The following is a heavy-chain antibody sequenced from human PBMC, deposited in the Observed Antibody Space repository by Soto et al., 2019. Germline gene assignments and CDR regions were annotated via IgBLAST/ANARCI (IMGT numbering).Heavy chain of an antibody. D-gene: IGHD6-13*01. V-gene: IGHV1-69*01. CDR2: IIPIFGTA. CDR1: GGTFSSYA. Sequence: QVQLVQSGAEVKKPGSSVKVSCKASGGTFSSYAISWVRQAPGQGLEWMGGIIPIFGTANYAQKFQGRVTITADESTSTAYMELSSLRSEDTAVYYCARDALGAAAGTEVTDYYAMDVWGQGTTVTVSS. CDR3: ARDALGAAAGTEVTDYYAMDV. J-gene: IGHJ6*02.